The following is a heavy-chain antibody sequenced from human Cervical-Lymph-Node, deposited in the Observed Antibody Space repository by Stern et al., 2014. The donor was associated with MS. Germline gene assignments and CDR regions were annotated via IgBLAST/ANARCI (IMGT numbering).Heavy chain of an antibody. J-gene: IGHJ4*02. D-gene: IGHD3-10*01. Sequence: VQLVESGPGLVKPSQTLSLTCTVSRGSISSGGGYWRWLRQPPGEGLEWIGDINYSGNSFYHPSLKSPLTISVDTSKAQFSLKVNSVTAADSAVYYCAKASGFGELSLDYWGQGTLVTVSS. CDR1: RGSISSGGGY. CDR3: AKASGFGELSLDY. V-gene: IGHV4-30-4*01. CDR2: INYSGNS.